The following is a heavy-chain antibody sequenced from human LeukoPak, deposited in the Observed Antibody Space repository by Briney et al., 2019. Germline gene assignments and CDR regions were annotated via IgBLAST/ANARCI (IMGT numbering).Heavy chain of an antibody. J-gene: IGHJ4*02. V-gene: IGHV3-66*01. CDR3: ARAKRDWVVAAIKTKREGFDY. Sequence: GGSLRLSCAASGFTVSSYYMSWVRQAPGKGLEWVSVIYSGGNTYYADSVKGRFIISRDNSKNTLYLQMNSLRAEDTAVYYCARAKRDWVVAAIKTKREGFDYWGQGTLVTVSS. D-gene: IGHD2-15*01. CDR1: GFTVSSYY. CDR2: IYSGGNT.